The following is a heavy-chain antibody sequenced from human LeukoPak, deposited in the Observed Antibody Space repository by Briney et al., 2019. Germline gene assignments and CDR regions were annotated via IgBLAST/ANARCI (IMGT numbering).Heavy chain of an antibody. V-gene: IGHV3-21*01. Sequence: PGVSLRLSCAASGFTFSIYTMNWVRQAPGKGLEWVSSISSTGDYIYYADSVKGRFTISRDNAKNSLYLQINSLRAEDTAIYYCSRDYSSSSFDYWGQGTLVTVSS. D-gene: IGHD6-6*01. CDR3: SRDYSSSSFDY. CDR1: GFTFSIYT. CDR2: ISSTGDYI. J-gene: IGHJ4*02.